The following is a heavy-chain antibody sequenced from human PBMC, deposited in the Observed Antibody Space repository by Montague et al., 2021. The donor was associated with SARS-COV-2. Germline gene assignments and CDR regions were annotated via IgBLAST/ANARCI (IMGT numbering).Heavy chain of an antibody. CDR2: IYYSGST. CDR3: VRSRAGRYFDWTKLDVRVKPYYFDY. V-gene: IGHV4-39*01. D-gene: IGHD3-9*01. CDR1: GGSISSSSYY. Sequence: SETLSLTCTVSGGSISSSSYYWGWIRQPPGKGLEWIGSIYYSGSTYYNPSLKSRVTISVDTSKNQFSLKLSSVTAADTAVYYCVRSRAGRYFDWTKLDVRVKPYYFDYWGQGTLVTVSS. J-gene: IGHJ4*02.